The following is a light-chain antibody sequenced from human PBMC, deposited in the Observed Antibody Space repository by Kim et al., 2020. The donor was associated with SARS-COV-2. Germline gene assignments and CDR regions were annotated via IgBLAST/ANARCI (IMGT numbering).Light chain of an antibody. Sequence: ELTQPPSASGTPGQRVTISCSGSSSNIGSNYVYWYQQLPGTAPKLHIYRNNQRPSGVPDRFSGSKSGTSASLAISGLRSEDEADYYCAAWDDSLSGWVFVGGTQLTVL. CDR1: SSNIGSNY. V-gene: IGLV1-47*01. J-gene: IGLJ3*02. CDR3: AAWDDSLSGWV. CDR2: RNN.